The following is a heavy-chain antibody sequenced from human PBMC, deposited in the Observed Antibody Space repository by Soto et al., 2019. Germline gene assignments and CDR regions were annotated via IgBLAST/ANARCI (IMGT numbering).Heavy chain of an antibody. Sequence: QGQLMQSGAEVKKPGASVKVSCKASGYTFNSHAIHWMRQAPGQRLEWMGWINAGNGNTYYSEKFKGRVSLTRDTVATTVYRELTSLTSEDTGVYYCARDQSGIGWYVDWFDPWGQGTLVTVSS. CDR1: GYTFNSHA. CDR3: ARDQSGIGWYVDWFDP. V-gene: IGHV1-3*01. CDR2: INAGNGNT. J-gene: IGHJ5*02. D-gene: IGHD6-19*01.